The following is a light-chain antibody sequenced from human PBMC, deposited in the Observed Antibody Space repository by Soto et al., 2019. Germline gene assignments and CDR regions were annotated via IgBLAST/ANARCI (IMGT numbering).Light chain of an antibody. CDR1: QGISNY. CDR3: QQVNSFPWT. V-gene: IGKV1-9*01. CDR2: DAS. J-gene: IGKJ1*01. Sequence: DIQLTQSPSSLSAFVGDRVKITCRASQGISNYLAWYQQNPGKAPKLLIYDASTLQSGVPSRFSGSGFGTEFTLTISSLQPEDFATYYCQQVNSFPWTFGQGTKVEVK.